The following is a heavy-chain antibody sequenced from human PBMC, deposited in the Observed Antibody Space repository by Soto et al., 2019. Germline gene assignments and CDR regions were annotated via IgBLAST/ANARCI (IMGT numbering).Heavy chain of an antibody. CDR2: IIPIFGTA. CDR1: GGTFSSYA. J-gene: IGHJ3*02. Sequence: GASVKVSCKASGGTFSSYAISWVRQAPGQGLEWMGGIIPIFGTANYAQKFQGRVTITADESTSTAYMELSSLRSEDTAVYYCARETIHDIVVVVAAGMRAFDIWGQGTMVTVSS. CDR3: ARETIHDIVVVVAAGMRAFDI. D-gene: IGHD2-15*01. V-gene: IGHV1-69*13.